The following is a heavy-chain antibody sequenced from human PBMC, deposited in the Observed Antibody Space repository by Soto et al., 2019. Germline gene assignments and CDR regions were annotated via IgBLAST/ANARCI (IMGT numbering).Heavy chain of an antibody. V-gene: IGHV3-64*01. J-gene: IGHJ6*03. Sequence: EVQLAESGGGLAQPGVSLRLSCAASGFTLSGYAMDWVRQAPGKGLEYVSGISSNGVGTYYATSVQGRFTISRDNSKNTVYLQMGSLRPEDMAVYYCARRARPDFYYMDVWGKGTTVTVSS. CDR2: ISSNGVGT. D-gene: IGHD6-6*01. CDR1: GFTLSGYA. CDR3: ARRARPDFYYMDV.